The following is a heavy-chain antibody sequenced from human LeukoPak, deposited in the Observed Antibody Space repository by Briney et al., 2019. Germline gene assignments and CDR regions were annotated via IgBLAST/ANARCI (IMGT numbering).Heavy chain of an antibody. V-gene: IGHV3-7*01. CDR1: GFTISSYW. CDR3: ARRGQGVPADHCYYMDV. J-gene: IGHJ6*03. Sequence: AGGSLRLSCAASGFTISSYWMSWVRQTPGKGLEWVANIKQDGSEKYDVDSVKGRFTISRDNAKNSLYLQMNSLRAEDTAVYYCARRGQGVPADHCYYMDVWGKGTTVTVSS. CDR2: IKQDGSEK. D-gene: IGHD2-2*01.